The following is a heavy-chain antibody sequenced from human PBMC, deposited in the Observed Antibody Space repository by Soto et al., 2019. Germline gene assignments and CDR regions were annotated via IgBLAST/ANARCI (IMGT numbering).Heavy chain of an antibody. V-gene: IGHV1-2*02. CDR1: GYTFTGYY. J-gene: IGHJ5*02. CDR2: INPNSGGT. D-gene: IGHD2-2*01. Sequence: ASVKVSWKASGYTFTGYYMHWVRQAPGQGLEWMGWINPNSGGTNYAQKFQGRVTMTRDTSISTAYMELSRLRSDDTAVYYCARGGLGYCSSTSCYREWFDPWGQGTLVTVSS. CDR3: ARGGLGYCSSTSCYREWFDP.